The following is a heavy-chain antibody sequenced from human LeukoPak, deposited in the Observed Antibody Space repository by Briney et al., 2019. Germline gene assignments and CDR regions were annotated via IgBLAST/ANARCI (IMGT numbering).Heavy chain of an antibody. CDR2: ISSSGSTI. D-gene: IGHD3-10*01. V-gene: IGHV3-48*03. Sequence: GGSLRLSCAASGFTFSSYEMNWVRQAPGKGLEWVSYISSSGSTIYYADSVKGRFTISRDNAKNSLYLQMNSLRAEDTALYYCAKERYDGSGAAYDNWGQGTLVTVSS. CDR3: AKERYDGSGAAYDN. J-gene: IGHJ4*02. CDR1: GFTFSSYE.